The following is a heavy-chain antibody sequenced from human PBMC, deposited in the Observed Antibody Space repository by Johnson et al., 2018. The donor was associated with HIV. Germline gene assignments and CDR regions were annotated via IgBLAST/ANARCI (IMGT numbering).Heavy chain of an antibody. Sequence: VQLVESGGGLVQPGRSLRLSCTASGFTFGDYAMSWVRQAPGKGLEWVGFIRSKAYGGTTEYAASVKGRFTISRDDSKSIAYLQMNSLKTEDTAVYYCTTTGTWYYDSSGYSTSDAFDIWGQGTMVTVSS. CDR2: IRSKAYGGTT. D-gene: IGHD3-22*01. V-gene: IGHV3-49*04. CDR3: TTTGTWYYDSSGYSTSDAFDI. J-gene: IGHJ3*02. CDR1: GFTFGDYA.